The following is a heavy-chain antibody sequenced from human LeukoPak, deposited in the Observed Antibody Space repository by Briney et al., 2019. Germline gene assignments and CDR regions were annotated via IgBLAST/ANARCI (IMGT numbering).Heavy chain of an antibody. CDR2: LSTDRDDT. Sequence: ASVKVSCKASGYTFTSHDLNWVRQAPGQGLEWMGWLSTDRDDTGYAQKFQGRVKMTRDNSIGTVYRELRSLTSEDTAVDYCARCGAAADTSRFDHWGRGTLVTVSA. CDR3: ARCGAAADTSRFDH. J-gene: IGHJ4*02. V-gene: IGHV1-8*01. D-gene: IGHD6-13*01. CDR1: GYTFTSHD.